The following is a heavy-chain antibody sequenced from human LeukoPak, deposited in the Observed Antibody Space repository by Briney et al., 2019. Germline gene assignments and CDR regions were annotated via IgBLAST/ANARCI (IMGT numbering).Heavy chain of an antibody. CDR1: GGSISSYY. J-gene: IGHJ5*02. CDR3: ARDSRNYYDSSGYSNWFDP. D-gene: IGHD3-22*01. Sequence: SETLSLTRTVSGGSISSYYWSWIRQPPGKGLEWIGYIYYSGSTNYNPSLKSRVTISVDTSKNQFSLKLSSVTTADTAVYYCARDSRNYYDSSGYSNWFDPWGQGTLVTVSS. CDR2: IYYSGST. V-gene: IGHV4-59*01.